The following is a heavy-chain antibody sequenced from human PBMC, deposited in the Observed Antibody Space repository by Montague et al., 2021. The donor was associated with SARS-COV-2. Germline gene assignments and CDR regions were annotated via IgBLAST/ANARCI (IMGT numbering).Heavy chain of an antibody. CDR2: INQGGAP. CDR1: RRSFSNYY. Sequence: SETLSLTCAVSRRSFSNYYWTWIRQSPGKGLEWIGEINQGGAPNYTPSLKGRVTISLDTSKKQISLKLNSVTVADTAVFFCARGRPVQGSFRHFDSISSGALDIWAQGSLVIVSS. D-gene: IGHD3-9*01. J-gene: IGHJ3*02. V-gene: IGHV4-34*01. CDR3: ARGRPVQGSFRHFDSISSGALDI.